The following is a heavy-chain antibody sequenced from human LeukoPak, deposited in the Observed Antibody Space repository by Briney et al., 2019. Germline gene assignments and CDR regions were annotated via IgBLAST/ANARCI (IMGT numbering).Heavy chain of an antibody. CDR3: ARTPPRDNYDSSGPPYYFDY. CDR1: GFTFSSYA. D-gene: IGHD3-22*01. Sequence: QPGGSLRLSCAASGFTFSSYAMHWVRQAPGKGLEWVAVISYDGSNKYYADSVKGRFTISRDNSKNTLYLQMNSLRAEDTAVYYCARTPPRDNYDSSGPPYYFDYWGQGTLVTVSS. J-gene: IGHJ4*02. V-gene: IGHV3-30-3*01. CDR2: ISYDGSNK.